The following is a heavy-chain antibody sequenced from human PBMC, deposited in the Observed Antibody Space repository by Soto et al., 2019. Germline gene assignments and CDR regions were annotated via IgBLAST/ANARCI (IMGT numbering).Heavy chain of an antibody. CDR2: IWYDGSNK. Sequence: QVQLVESGGGVVQPGRSLRLSCAASGFTFSSYGMRWVRQAPGKGLEWVAVIWYDGSNKYYADSVKGRFTISRDNSKNTLYLQMNSLRAEDTAVYYCARADRAVAGVYYFDYWGQGTLVTVSS. V-gene: IGHV3-33*01. J-gene: IGHJ4*02. CDR1: GFTFSSYG. D-gene: IGHD6-19*01. CDR3: ARADRAVAGVYYFDY.